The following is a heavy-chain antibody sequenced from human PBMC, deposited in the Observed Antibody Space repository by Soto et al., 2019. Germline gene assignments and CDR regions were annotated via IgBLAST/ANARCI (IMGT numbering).Heavy chain of an antibody. J-gene: IGHJ4*02. CDR2: IYYNGSA. D-gene: IGHD5-12*01. V-gene: IGHV4-59*01. CDR1: GGSISSYY. CDR3: ARSPSTWLSYYFDY. Sequence: PSETLSLTCTVSGGSISSYYWSWIRQPPGKGLEWVAYIYYNGSANYNPSLKSRVVTSVDTSKNQFSLNLSSVTAADTAVYYCARSPSTWLSYYFDYWGQGALVTVSS.